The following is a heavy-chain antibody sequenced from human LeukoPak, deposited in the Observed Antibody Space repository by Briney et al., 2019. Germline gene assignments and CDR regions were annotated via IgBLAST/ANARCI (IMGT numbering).Heavy chain of an antibody. Sequence: SETLSLTCAVYSASFSGYYWSWIRQPPGKGLEWIGEINHSGSTDYNPSLKSRVTISVDTSKNQFSLKLSSVTAADTAVYYCARRKVRYSGSYSDWGQGTLVTVSS. V-gene: IGHV4-34*01. CDR3: ARRKVRYSGSYSD. CDR1: SASFSGYY. D-gene: IGHD1-26*01. J-gene: IGHJ4*02. CDR2: INHSGST.